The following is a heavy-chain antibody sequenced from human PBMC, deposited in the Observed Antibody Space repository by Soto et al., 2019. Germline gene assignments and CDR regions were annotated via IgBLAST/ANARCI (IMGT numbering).Heavy chain of an antibody. CDR2: IYYSGST. CDR3: ASTVLSGYYLYYFDY. CDR1: GGTVSSSSYY. J-gene: IGHJ4*02. D-gene: IGHD3-22*01. Sequence: SETLSLTCTVSGGTVSSSSYYWGWIRQPPGKGLEWIGSIYYSGSTNYNPSLKSRVTISVDTSKNQFSLKLSSVTAADTAVYYCASTVLSGYYLYYFDYWGQGTLVTVSS. V-gene: IGHV4-39*01.